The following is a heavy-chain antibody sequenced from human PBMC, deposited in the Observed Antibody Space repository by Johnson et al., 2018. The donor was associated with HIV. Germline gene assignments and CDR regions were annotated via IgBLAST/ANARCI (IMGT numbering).Heavy chain of an antibody. D-gene: IGHD6-13*01. CDR1: GFTFSSYA. CDR2: ISYDGSNK. CDR3: GRDMSSRWGMGDACDI. V-gene: IGHV3-30-3*01. Sequence: QVQLVESGGGLVKAGGSLRLSCAASGFTFSSYALHWVRQAPGKGLEWVAVISYDGSNKYYADSVKGRLTISRDNSKNTLYLQMSSLRAEDTAMYYCGRDMSSRWGMGDACDIWGQGTMVTVSS. J-gene: IGHJ3*02.